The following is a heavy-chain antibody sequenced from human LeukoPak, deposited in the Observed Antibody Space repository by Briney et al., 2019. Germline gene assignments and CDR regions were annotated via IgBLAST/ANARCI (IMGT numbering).Heavy chain of an antibody. Sequence: GGSLRLSCAASGFTFSSYNMNWVRQAPGKGLEWVSSISSSSNYIYYADSVKGRFTISRDDAKNSLYLQMNSLRADDTAVYYCARASSGTTADWGQGTLVTVSS. CDR1: GFTFSSYN. CDR3: ARASSGTTAD. V-gene: IGHV3-21*01. CDR2: ISSSSNYI. J-gene: IGHJ4*02. D-gene: IGHD1-14*01.